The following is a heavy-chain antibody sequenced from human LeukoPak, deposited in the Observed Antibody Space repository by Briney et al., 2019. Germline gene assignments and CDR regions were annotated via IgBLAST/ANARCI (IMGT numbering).Heavy chain of an antibody. J-gene: IGHJ4*02. CDR1: GGSISSSNYY. Sequence: SQTLSLTCTVSGGSISSSNYYWSWIRQPAGKGLEWIGRIYTSGTTNYNPSLKSRVTISIDTSKNQFSLKLSSVTAADTAVYYCARVTGYMIEDYFDSWGQGTLVTVSS. V-gene: IGHV4-61*02. CDR3: ARVTGYMIEDYFDS. CDR2: IYTSGTT. D-gene: IGHD3-22*01.